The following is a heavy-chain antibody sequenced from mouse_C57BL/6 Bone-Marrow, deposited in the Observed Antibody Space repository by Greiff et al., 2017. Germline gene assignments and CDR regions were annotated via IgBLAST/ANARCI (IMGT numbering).Heavy chain of an antibody. CDR1: GFYIKNTY. CDR3: ARVRWLLWAMDY. V-gene: IGHV14-3*01. CDR2: IDRANGNT. J-gene: IGHJ4*01. Sequence: EVQLQQSVAELVRPGASVSLSCTASGFYIKNTYMHWVKQRPEQGLEWLGRIDRANGNTKYAPKVQGKAIITADTSSNTAYLQLSSLTSEDTAIYYCARVRWLLWAMDYWGQGTSVTVSS. D-gene: IGHD2-3*01.